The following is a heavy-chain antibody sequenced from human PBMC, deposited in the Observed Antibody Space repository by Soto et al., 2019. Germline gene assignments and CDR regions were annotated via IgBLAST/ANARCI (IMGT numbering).Heavy chain of an antibody. D-gene: IGHD3-16*01. V-gene: IGHV5-51*01. Sequence: GESLEISCKGSGYSFTTYWIGWVRQTPGKGLEWMGIIYPGDSDTRYSPSFEGQVTISADKSINTAYLQWSSLKASDTAMYYCARTAGAYKYGMDVWGQGTTVTVSS. CDR1: GYSFTTYW. J-gene: IGHJ6*02. CDR3: ARTAGAYKYGMDV. CDR2: IYPGDSDT.